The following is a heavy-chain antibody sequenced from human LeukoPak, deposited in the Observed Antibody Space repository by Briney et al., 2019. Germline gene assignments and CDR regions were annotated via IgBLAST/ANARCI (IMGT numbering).Heavy chain of an antibody. J-gene: IGHJ4*02. Sequence: GSSLQISCKGSGYTFTSYWIGWVRPVPGKGLEWMGIIYPGDSDTRYSPSFQGQVTISADKSISTAYLQWSSLKASDTAMYYCARIQSSSCGHNYFDYWGQGTLVTVSS. CDR1: GYTFTSYW. CDR2: IYPGDSDT. V-gene: IGHV5-51*01. D-gene: IGHD5-18*01. CDR3: ARIQSSSCGHNYFDY.